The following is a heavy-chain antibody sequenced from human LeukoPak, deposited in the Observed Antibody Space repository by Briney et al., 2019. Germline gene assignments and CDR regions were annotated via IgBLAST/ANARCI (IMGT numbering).Heavy chain of an antibody. D-gene: IGHD2-15*01. CDR2: ISAYNGNT. CDR1: GYTFTSYG. Sequence: ASVKVSCKASGYTFTSYGISWVRQAPGQGLEWMGWISAYNGNTNYAQKLQGRVTMTTDTSTSAAYMELRSLRSDDTAVYYCARAMSSSVVAATEVDYWGQGTLVTVSS. J-gene: IGHJ4*02. CDR3: ARAMSSSVVAATEVDY. V-gene: IGHV1-18*01.